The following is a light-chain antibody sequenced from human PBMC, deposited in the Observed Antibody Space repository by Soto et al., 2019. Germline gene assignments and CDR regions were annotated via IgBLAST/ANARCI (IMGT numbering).Light chain of an antibody. J-gene: IGLJ1*01. V-gene: IGLV1-44*01. CDR2: SNH. CDR3: AAWHGSLNGSV. CDR1: SSNIGSYT. Sequence: QSVLTQPPSASGTPGQTVTVSCSGSSSNIGSYTVNWYQQLPGTAPKLVIYSNHQRPSGVPDRFSASKSGTSASLAISGLQSEDEADYYCAAWHGSLNGSVFGSGTKLTVL.